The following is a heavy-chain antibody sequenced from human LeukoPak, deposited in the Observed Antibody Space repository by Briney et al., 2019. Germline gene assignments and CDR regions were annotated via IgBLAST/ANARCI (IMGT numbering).Heavy chain of an antibody. CDR3: ARDKGITFAGVMGYYFDY. CDR1: GFTFSSYG. CDR2: ISYDGSNK. Sequence: QPGRSLRLSCAASGFTFSSYGMHWVRQAPGKGLEWVAVISYDGSNKYYADSVKGRFTISRDNSKNTLYLQMNSLRAEDTAVYYCARDKGITFAGVMGYYFDYWGQGTRVTVSP. J-gene: IGHJ4*02. V-gene: IGHV3-30*03. D-gene: IGHD3-16*01.